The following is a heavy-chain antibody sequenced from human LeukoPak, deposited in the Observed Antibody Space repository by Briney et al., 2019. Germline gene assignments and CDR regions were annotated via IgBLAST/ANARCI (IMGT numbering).Heavy chain of an antibody. CDR3: AKDRYSYAFEYSDS. J-gene: IGHJ4*02. V-gene: IGHV3-30*18. CDR1: GFTFGSYG. D-gene: IGHD5-18*01. CDR2: ISNDGSKK. Sequence: GGSLRLSCAASGFTFGSYGTHWVRQAPGKGLDWVAVISNDGSKKYYADSVKGRFTISRDNSKNTLSLQVSSLRAEDTAVYYCAKDRYSYAFEYSDSWGQGTLVTVSS.